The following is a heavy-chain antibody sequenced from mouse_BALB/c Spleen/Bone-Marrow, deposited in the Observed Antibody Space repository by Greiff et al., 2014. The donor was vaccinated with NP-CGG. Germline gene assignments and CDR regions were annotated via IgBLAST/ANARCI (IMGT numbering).Heavy chain of an antibody. CDR1: GYTFSSYW. Sequence: VQLQQSGAELMKPGASVKISCKATGYTFSSYWIEWVKQRPGHGLEWIGEILPGSGTTNYNEKFKGKAKFTADTSSNTAYMQSSSLTSEDSAVYYCARDYRYDDAMDYWGQGTSVTVSS. J-gene: IGHJ4*01. D-gene: IGHD2-14*01. V-gene: IGHV1-9*01. CDR2: ILPGSGTT. CDR3: ARDYRYDDAMDY.